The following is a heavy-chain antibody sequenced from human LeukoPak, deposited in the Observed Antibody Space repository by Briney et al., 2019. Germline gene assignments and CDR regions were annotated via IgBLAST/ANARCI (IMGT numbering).Heavy chain of an antibody. CDR1: GFTFSSYA. J-gene: IGHJ4*02. D-gene: IGHD3-16*01. Sequence: QPGGSLRLSCAASGFTFSSYAMMWVRQAPGKGLEWVSTISISGTTYHADSVRGRFTISRDNSKNTLYLQMNSLRPEDTAVYSCAKDFRNGGPRAFDSWGQGTLVIVSS. CDR3: AKDFRNGGPRAFDS. V-gene: IGHV3-23*01. CDR2: ISISGTT.